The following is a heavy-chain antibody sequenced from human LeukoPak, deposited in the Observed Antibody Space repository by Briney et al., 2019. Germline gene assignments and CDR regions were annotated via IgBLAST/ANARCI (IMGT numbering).Heavy chain of an antibody. CDR2: INPNSGGT. D-gene: IGHD6-13*01. Sequence: ASVKVSCKASGYTFTGYYMHWVRQAPRQGLEWMGWINPNSGGTNYAQKFQGRVTMTRDTSISTAYMELSRLRSDDTAVYYCARGLYSSSWYGDYWGQGTLVTVSS. J-gene: IGHJ4*02. V-gene: IGHV1-2*02. CDR3: ARGLYSSSWYGDY. CDR1: GYTFTGYY.